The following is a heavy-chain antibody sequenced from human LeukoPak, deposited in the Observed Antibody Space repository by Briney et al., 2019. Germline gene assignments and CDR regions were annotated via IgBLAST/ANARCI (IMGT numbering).Heavy chain of an antibody. CDR3: ARGGASTPHYFDY. D-gene: IGHD3-16*01. CDR2: IIPILGIA. CDR1: GGTFSSYA. Sequence: GASVKVSCKASGGTFSSYAISWVRQAPGQGLEWMGRIIPILGIANYAQKFQGRVTITADKSTSTAYMELSSLRSEDTAVYYCARGGASTPHYFDYWGQGTLVTVSS. J-gene: IGHJ4*02. V-gene: IGHV1-69*04.